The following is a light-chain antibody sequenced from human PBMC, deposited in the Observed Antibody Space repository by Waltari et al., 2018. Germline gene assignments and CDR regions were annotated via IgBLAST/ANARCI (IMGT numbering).Light chain of an antibody. CDR1: QSISSW. CDR3: QQYNIYSRT. Sequence: DIQMTQSPSTLSASVGDRVTITCRASQSISSWLAWYQQKPGKAPKLLIYKASSLESGVPSRFSGSGSGTEFPLTISSLQPDDFATYYCQQYNIYSRTFGQGTKVEIK. V-gene: IGKV1-5*03. CDR2: KAS. J-gene: IGKJ1*01.